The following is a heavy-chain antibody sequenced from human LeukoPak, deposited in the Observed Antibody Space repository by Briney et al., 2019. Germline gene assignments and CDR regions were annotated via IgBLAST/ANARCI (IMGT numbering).Heavy chain of an antibody. D-gene: IGHD3-22*01. J-gene: IGHJ3*02. CDR1: GGSFSGYY. Sequence: SETLSLTCAVYGGSFSGYYWSWIRQPPGKGLEWIGEINHSGSTNYNPSLKSRVTISVDTSKNQFSLKLSSVTAADTAVYYCATTYDSSGLGIWGQGTMVTVSS. V-gene: IGHV4-34*01. CDR3: ATTYDSSGLGI. CDR2: INHSGST.